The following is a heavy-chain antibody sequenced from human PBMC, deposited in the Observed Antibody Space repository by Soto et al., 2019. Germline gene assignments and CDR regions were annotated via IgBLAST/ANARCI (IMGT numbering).Heavy chain of an antibody. D-gene: IGHD3-3*01. CDR3: ARSPQYYTPGSSPFDY. J-gene: IGHJ4*03. CDR2: IYDSGTT. V-gene: IGHV4-38-2*01. CDR1: SYVIGSGHY. Sequence: PSETLSLTCVVSSYVIGSGHYWGWVRQPPGKGLEWVGIIYDSGTTYYNPSLRSRVTISADTSKNQFSLSLTSVTAADTAVYYCARSPQYYTPGSSPFDYWGPGTMVTVSS.